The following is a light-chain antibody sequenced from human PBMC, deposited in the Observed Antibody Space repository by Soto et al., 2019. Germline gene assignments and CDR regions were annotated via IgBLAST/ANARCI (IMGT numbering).Light chain of an antibody. CDR1: GSNIGSNY. CDR2: SNI. CDR3: AAWDDSLSRAV. J-gene: IGLJ7*01. Sequence: QSVLTQPPSASGTAGQRVTISCSGSGSNIGSNYVYWYQQLPGMAPKLLIYSNIHRPSGVPDRFSGSKSGTSASLAISGLRSEDEADYYCAAWDDSLSRAVFGGGTQLTVL. V-gene: IGLV1-47*02.